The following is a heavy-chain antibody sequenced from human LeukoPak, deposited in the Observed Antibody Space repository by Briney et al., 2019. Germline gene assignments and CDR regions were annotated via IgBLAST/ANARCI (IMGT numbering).Heavy chain of an antibody. Sequence: ASVKVSCKASGYTFTGYYMHWVRQAPGQGLEWMGWISPNSGGTNYAQKFQGRVTMTRDTSISTAYMELSRLRSDDTAVYYCAREGYYDSSGYYDYWGQGTLVTVSS. D-gene: IGHD3-22*01. CDR1: GYTFTGYY. CDR2: ISPNSGGT. J-gene: IGHJ4*02. CDR3: AREGYYDSSGYYDY. V-gene: IGHV1-2*02.